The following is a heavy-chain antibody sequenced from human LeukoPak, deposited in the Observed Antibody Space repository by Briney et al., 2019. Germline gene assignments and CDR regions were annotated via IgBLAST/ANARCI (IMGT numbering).Heavy chain of an antibody. Sequence: SETLSLTCTVSGGSISSGGCYWSWIRQPPGKGLEWIGYIYHSGSTYYNPSLKSRVTISVDRSKNQFSLKLSSVTAADTAVYYCARAGGYDLNYWGQGTLVTVSS. V-gene: IGHV4-30-2*01. J-gene: IGHJ4*02. D-gene: IGHD5-12*01. CDR3: ARAGGYDLNY. CDR2: IYHSGST. CDR1: GGSISSGGCY.